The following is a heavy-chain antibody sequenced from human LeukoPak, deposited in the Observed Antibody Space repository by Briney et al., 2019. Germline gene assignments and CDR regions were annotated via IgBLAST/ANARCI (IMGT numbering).Heavy chain of an antibody. J-gene: IGHJ4*02. CDR1: GFTFSNAW. CDR3: TTEGAIVVVPAAIETTFDY. V-gene: IGHV3-15*01. D-gene: IGHD2-2*02. Sequence: PGGSLRLSCAASGFTFSNAWMSWVRQAPGKGLKWVGRIKSKTGGGTTDYAAPVKGRFTISRDDSKNTLYLQMNSLKTEDTAVYYCTTEGAIVVVPAAIETTFDYWGQGTLVTVSS. CDR2: IKSKTGGGTT.